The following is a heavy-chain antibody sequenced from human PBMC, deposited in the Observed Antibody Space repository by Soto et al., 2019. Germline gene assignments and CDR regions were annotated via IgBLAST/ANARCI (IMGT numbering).Heavy chain of an antibody. Sequence: EVQLVESGGGLVQPGRSLRLSCAASGFTFDDYAMHWVRQAPGKGLEWVSGISWNSGTIGYADSVKGRFTISRDNAKNPLYLQMNSLRAEDTALYYCAKEKGFGGVRKGMDVWGQGTTVTVSS. CDR3: AKEKGFGGVRKGMDV. CDR1: GFTFDDYA. J-gene: IGHJ6*02. CDR2: ISWNSGTI. V-gene: IGHV3-9*01. D-gene: IGHD3-16*01.